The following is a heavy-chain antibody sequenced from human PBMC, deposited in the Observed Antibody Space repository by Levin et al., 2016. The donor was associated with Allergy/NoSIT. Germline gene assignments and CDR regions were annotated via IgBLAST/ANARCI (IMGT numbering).Heavy chain of an antibody. CDR2: ISYDGSEK. D-gene: IGHD5/OR15-5a*01. V-gene: IGHV3-30*18. J-gene: IGHJ4*02. Sequence: VRQAPGKGLEWVAVISYDGSEKYYADSVKGRFTISRDKAKNTVYLAMNSLRAEDTAVYYCAKDRLTVSEEGYFDYWGQGTLVTVSS. CDR3: AKDRLTVSEEGYFDY.